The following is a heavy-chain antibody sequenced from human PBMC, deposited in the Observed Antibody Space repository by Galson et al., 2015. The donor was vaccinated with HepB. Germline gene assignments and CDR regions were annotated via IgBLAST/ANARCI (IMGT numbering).Heavy chain of an antibody. V-gene: IGHV3-21*06. CDR3: ARDWGIAVAGTWWFDP. CDR1: GCTFSIYN. CDR2: ISSSSDYK. J-gene: IGHJ5*02. Sequence: SLRLSGAASGCTFSIYNMNCVRQAPGKGLEWVSSISSSSDYKYYADSVKGRFAISRDNAKNALYLHMNSLRGEDTAVYYCARDWGIAVAGTWWFDPWGQGTLVTVSS. D-gene: IGHD6-19*01.